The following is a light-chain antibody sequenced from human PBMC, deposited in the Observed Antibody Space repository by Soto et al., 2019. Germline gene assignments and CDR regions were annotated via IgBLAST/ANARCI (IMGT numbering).Light chain of an antibody. CDR2: QDS. Sequence: SYELTQPPSVSVSPGQTASITCSGNKLGNKYACWYQQKPGQSPVVVIYQDSKRPSGIPERVSGSNSGNTATLSNSGTQAMDEADYYCQAWDSSTVVFGGGTKLTVL. V-gene: IGLV3-1*01. CDR1: KLGNKY. CDR3: QAWDSSTVV. J-gene: IGLJ2*01.